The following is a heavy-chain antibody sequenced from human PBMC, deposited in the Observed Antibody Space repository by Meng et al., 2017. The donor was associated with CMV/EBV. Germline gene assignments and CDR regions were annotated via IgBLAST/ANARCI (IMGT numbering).Heavy chain of an antibody. V-gene: IGHV3-21*01. CDR1: GFTFSSYS. Sequence: GSLRLSCAASGFTFSSYSMNWVRQAPGKGLEWVSSISSSSSYIYYADSVKGRFTISRDNAKNSLYLQMNSLRAEDTAVYYCARDPETGDNAFDIWGQGTMVTVSS. D-gene: IGHD7-27*01. CDR2: ISSSSSYI. CDR3: ARDPETGDNAFDI. J-gene: IGHJ3*02.